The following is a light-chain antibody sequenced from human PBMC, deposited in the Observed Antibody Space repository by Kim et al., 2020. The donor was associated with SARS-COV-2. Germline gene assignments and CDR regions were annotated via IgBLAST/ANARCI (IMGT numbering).Light chain of an antibody. J-gene: IGKJ2*01. CDR1: QSFSSSY. Sequence: EIVLTQSPGTLSLSPGERATLSCRASQSFSSSYLAWYQQKPGQAPRLLIYGASSRATGIPDRFSGSGSGTDFTLTISRLEPEDFAVYYCQQYGSSPRSFGRGTKLEI. V-gene: IGKV3-20*01. CDR2: GAS. CDR3: QQYGSSPRS.